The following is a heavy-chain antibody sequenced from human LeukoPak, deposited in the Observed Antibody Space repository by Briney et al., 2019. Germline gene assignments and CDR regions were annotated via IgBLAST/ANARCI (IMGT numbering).Heavy chain of an antibody. V-gene: IGHV4-4*07. CDR1: GGSISGYY. CDR3: SGHEGATTHY. J-gene: IGHJ4*02. CDR2: IYSSGST. D-gene: IGHD1-26*01. Sequence: SETLSPTCTVSGGSISGYYWSWIRQPAGKGLEWIGRIYSSGSTIYNPSLKSRVTISIDTSKNQFSLKLTSVTAADTAVYYCSGHEGATTHYGGKGNRATVSS.